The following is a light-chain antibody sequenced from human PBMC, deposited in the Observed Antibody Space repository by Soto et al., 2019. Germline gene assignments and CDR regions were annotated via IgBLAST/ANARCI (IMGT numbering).Light chain of an antibody. CDR1: SSDVGGSDY. CDR2: DVN. V-gene: IGLV2-11*01. CDR3: CSCAGSPP. J-gene: IGLJ2*01. Sequence: QSALTQPRSVSGSPGQSVAISCTGSSSDVGGSDYVSWYQQHPGKAPRLIIYDVNKRPSGVPDRFSGSKSGNTASLIISGLQAEDEADYYCCSCAGSPPFSGGTKVTVL.